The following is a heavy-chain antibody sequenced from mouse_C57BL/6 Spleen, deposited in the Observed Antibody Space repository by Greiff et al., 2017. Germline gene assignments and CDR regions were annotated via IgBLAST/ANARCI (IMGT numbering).Heavy chain of an antibody. CDR2: IYPGSGST. D-gene: IGHD2-4*01. CDR3: ARRGYDYDIGFAY. V-gene: IGHV1-55*01. CDR1: GYTFTSYW. Sequence: QVQLQQPGAELVKPGASVKMSCKASGYTFTSYWITWVKQRPGQGLEWIGDIYPGSGSTNYNEKFKSKATLTVDTSSSTAYMQLSSRTSEDSAVYYCARRGYDYDIGFAYWGQGTLVTVSA. J-gene: IGHJ3*01.